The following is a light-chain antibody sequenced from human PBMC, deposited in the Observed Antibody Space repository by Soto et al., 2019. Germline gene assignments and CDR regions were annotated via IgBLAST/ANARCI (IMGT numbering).Light chain of an antibody. CDR2: GAS. Sequence: EIVLTQSPDTLSLSPGERATLSCRASQSVSSDYLVWYQQKPGQAPRLLIYGASRRGTGIPDRFSGSGSGTDFILTISRLEPEDFAVYYCQHYDNSPPSVTFGPGTKVDIK. J-gene: IGKJ3*01. CDR1: QSVSSDY. CDR3: QHYDNSPPSVT. V-gene: IGKV3-20*01.